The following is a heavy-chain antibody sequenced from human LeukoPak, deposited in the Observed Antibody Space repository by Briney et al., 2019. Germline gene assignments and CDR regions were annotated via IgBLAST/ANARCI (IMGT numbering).Heavy chain of an antibody. D-gene: IGHD6-6*01. CDR1: GGSFSGYY. V-gene: IGHV4-34*01. CDR3: ARNRCVSMSVVAARGLADY. J-gene: IGHJ4*02. Sequence: SETLSLTCAVCGGSFSGYYGSWIRQPPGEGLEWIGHINHSGSTNYNPSLKRRVTISVDTSKKQSSLKLNSGTAADTAGDYCARNRCVSMSVVAARGLADYWGRGTLVSVSS. CDR2: INHSGST.